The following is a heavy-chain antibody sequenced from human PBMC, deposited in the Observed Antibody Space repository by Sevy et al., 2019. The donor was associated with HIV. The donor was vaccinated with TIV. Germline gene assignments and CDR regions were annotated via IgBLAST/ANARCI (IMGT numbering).Heavy chain of an antibody. Sequence: GGSLRLSCAASGLTFGSHAMYWVRQAPGKGLEWVTVISYDGAVRYYGESVKGRFTVSRDNSKNTLYLQMNSLRPDDTAVYYCAREAGYSTKNDAFAFWGQGTMVTVSS. V-gene: IGHV3-30-3*01. CDR2: ISYDGAVR. D-gene: IGHD2-8*01. CDR1: GLTFGSHA. J-gene: IGHJ3*01. CDR3: AREAGYSTKNDAFAF.